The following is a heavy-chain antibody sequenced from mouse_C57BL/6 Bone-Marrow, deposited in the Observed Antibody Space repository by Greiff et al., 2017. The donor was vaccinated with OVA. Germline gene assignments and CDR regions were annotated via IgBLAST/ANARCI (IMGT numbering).Heavy chain of an antibody. CDR3: ASNHGSSYRYFDY. V-gene: IGHV14-3*01. J-gene: IGHJ2*01. CDR2: IDPAHGNT. CDR1: GFTITNSC. D-gene: IGHD1-1*01. Sequence: EVHLLESVAELVRPGASVKLSCKASGFTITNSCMHWVKQRPEQGLEWIGRIDPAHGNTKYAPKFQGKATITADTSSNTAYLQLSSLTSEDTAIYYGASNHGSSYRYFDYWGQGTTLTVSS.